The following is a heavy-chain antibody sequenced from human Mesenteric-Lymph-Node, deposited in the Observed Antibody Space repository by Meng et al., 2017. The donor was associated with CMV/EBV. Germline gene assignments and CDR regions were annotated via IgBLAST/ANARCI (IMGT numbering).Heavy chain of an antibody. V-gene: IGHV4-59*01. CDR3: ARDQGGGTFDY. J-gene: IGHJ4*02. CDR1: GGSISTYY. Sequence: SETLSLTCTVSGGSISTYYWSWIRQPPGKGLEWIGYIYYSGSTNYNPSLRSRVTISVDTSKNQFSLKLSSVTAADTAVHYCARDQGGGTFDYWGQGTLVTVSS. CDR2: IYYSGST. D-gene: IGHD3-16*01.